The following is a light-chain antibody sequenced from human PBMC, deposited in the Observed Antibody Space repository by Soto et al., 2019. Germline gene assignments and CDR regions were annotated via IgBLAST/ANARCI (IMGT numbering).Light chain of an antibody. J-gene: IGKJ5*01. CDR1: QDIRGA. CDR2: DVS. Sequence: AIQVTQSPSSLSASVGDRVTITCRASQDIRGALAWYQQKPGKAPKLLIYDVSTVQSGVPSRFSGRGSGTEFTLTITTLQPDDFATYYGQQFNIYPITFGQGTRLDI. CDR3: QQFNIYPIT. V-gene: IGKV1-13*02.